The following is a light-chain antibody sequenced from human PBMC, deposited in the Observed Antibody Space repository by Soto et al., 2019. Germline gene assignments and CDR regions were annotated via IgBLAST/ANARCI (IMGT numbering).Light chain of an antibody. Sequence: DIPMTQSPSSLSASVGDRVTITCRASQSISSYLNWYQQKPGKAPKLLIYAASSLQSGVPSRFSGRGSGTDFNLTISSLQPEDFATYYCQQSHSTPLTFGGGTKVEIK. J-gene: IGKJ4*01. CDR3: QQSHSTPLT. CDR2: AAS. V-gene: IGKV1-39*01. CDR1: QSISSY.